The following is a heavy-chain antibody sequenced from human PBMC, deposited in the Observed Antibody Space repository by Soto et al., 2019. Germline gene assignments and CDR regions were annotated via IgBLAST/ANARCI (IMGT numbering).Heavy chain of an antibody. J-gene: IGHJ4*02. D-gene: IGHD2-21*01. CDR2: IIPKLGSA. Sequence: QVQLVQSGAEVKEPGSSVKVSCKASGGGNLRDYRTTWVRRAPGQGLEWMGGIIPKLGSANYAQNFPRRVTVTADESTNTVYMELRSLRSDDTAVYYCARGGDSYNFGAVYWGQGTPVTFSS. CDR1: GGGNLRDYR. V-gene: IGHV1-69*01. CDR3: ARGGDSYNFGAVY.